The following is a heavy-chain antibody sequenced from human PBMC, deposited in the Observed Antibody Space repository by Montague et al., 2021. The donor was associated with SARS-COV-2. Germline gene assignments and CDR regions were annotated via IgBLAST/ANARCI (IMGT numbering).Heavy chain of an antibody. Sequence: LRLSCAASGFTFSSYSMNWIRQPPGKGLEWIGSIYYSGSTYYNPSLKSRVTISVDTSKNQFSLKLSSVTAADTAVYYCARALIMITFGGVIAHWFDPW. CDR2: IYYSGST. CDR1: GFTFSSYS. J-gene: IGHJ5*02. V-gene: IGHV4-39*07. CDR3: ARALIMITFGGVIAHWFDP. D-gene: IGHD3-16*02.